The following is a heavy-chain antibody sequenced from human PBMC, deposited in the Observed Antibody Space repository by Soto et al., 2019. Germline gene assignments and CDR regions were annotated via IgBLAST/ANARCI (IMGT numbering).Heavy chain of an antibody. CDR2: IFYSGGT. CDR1: GDSISTSNYY. J-gene: IGHJ4*02. D-gene: IGHD4-17*01. Sequence: PSETLSLTCTVSGDSISTSNYYWGWIRQPPGEGLEWIGHIFYSGGTYSNPSLKNRVTISVDTSKNQFSLKLISITAADTAVYFCARRGGGDFLFDSWGQGMLVTVSS. V-gene: IGHV4-39*01. CDR3: ARRGGGDFLFDS.